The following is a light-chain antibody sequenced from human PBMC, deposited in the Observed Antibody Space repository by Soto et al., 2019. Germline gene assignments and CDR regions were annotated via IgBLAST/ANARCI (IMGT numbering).Light chain of an antibody. Sequence: QSALTQPASVSGSPGQSITISCTGTSSDVGGYNYVSWYQQHPGKAPKLMIYDVSNRPSGVSNRFSGSKSGNTASLTISGLPAEDESEYYCSSYTRSSTYVFVTGTKLTVL. V-gene: IGLV2-14*01. CDR3: SSYTRSSTYV. J-gene: IGLJ1*01. CDR2: DVS. CDR1: SSDVGGYNY.